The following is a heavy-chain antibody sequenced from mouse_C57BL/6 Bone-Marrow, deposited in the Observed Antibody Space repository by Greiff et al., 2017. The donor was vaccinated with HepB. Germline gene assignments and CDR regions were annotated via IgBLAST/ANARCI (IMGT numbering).Heavy chain of an antibody. CDR3: TRASYSNGYYFYY. CDR2: IYPGNSDT. J-gene: IGHJ2*01. CDR1: GYTFTSYW. Sequence: EVQLVESGTVLARPGASVKMSCKTSGYTFTSYWMHWVKQRPGQGLEWIGAIYPGNSDTSYNQKFKGKAKLTAVTSASTAYMELSSLTNEDSAVYYCTRASYSNGYYFYYWGQGTTLTVSS. D-gene: IGHD2-5*01. V-gene: IGHV1-5*01.